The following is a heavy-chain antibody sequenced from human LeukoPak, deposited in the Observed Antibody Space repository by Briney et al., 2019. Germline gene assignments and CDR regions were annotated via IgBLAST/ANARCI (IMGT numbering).Heavy chain of an antibody. J-gene: IGHJ3*02. D-gene: IGHD6-13*01. CDR2: ISSNDDTT. CDR3: AKDCSSSSWAFDI. CDR1: GFTFTNYA. V-gene: IGHV3-64D*09. Sequence: PGGSLRLSCSASGFTFTNYALYWVRQAPGRGLSYVSAISSNDDTTYYADSVKGRFTISRDNSKNTLYLQMRSLTVEDTAVYYCAKDCSSSSWAFDIWGQGTMVTVSS.